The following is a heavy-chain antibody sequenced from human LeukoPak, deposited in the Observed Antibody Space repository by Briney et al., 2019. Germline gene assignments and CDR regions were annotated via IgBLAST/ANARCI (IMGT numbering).Heavy chain of an antibody. Sequence: PSETLSLTCSVSGGSVSSYYWDWIRQPPGKGLEWIGFFYHSGGTHYNPSLKSRVTISLGTSKSQVSLNLNSVTAADTAVYYCARGYSSGWNGRVAFDPWGQGTLVTASS. CDR2: FYHSGGT. J-gene: IGHJ5*02. V-gene: IGHV4-59*02. D-gene: IGHD6-19*01. CDR3: ARGYSSGWNGRVAFDP. CDR1: GGSVSSYY.